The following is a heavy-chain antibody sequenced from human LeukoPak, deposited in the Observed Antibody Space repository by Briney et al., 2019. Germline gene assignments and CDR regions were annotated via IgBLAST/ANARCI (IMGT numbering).Heavy chain of an antibody. V-gene: IGHV3-23*01. CDR1: GLTFSTYA. Sequence: GGSLRPSCAASGLTFSTYAMNWVRQAPGKGLEWVSAISGSGGNTYYADSVKGRFTISRDNSKNTLYLQMNSLRAEDTAIYYCAKGVLPTGFDYWGQGTLVTVSS. CDR3: AKGVLPTGFDY. J-gene: IGHJ4*02. D-gene: IGHD3-10*01. CDR2: ISGSGGNT.